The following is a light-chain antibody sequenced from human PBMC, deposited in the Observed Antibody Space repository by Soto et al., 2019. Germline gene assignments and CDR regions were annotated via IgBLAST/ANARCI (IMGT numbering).Light chain of an antibody. J-gene: IGLJ1*01. CDR3: KSYDSSLSGYYV. CDR1: SSNIGAGYD. Sequence: QSVLTQPPSVSGAPGQRVTISCTGSSSNIGAGYDVHWYQQLPGTAPKLLIYGNSNRPSGVPDRFSGSKSGTSASLAITGLQAEDEADYYCKSYDSSLSGYYVFGNGTKV. V-gene: IGLV1-40*01. CDR2: GNS.